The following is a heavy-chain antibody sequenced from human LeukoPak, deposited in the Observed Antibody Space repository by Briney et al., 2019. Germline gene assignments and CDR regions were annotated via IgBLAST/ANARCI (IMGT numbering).Heavy chain of an antibody. CDR3: ARDARYCSGGSYSRTGPFQH. D-gene: IGHD2-15*01. Sequence: SETLSLTCTVSGGSISSYYWSWIRQPPGKGLEWIGYIYYSGSTNYNPSLKSRVTISVDTSKNQFSLKLSSVTAADTAVYYCARDARYCSGGSYSRTGPFQHWGQGTLVTVSS. CDR2: IYYSGST. J-gene: IGHJ1*01. V-gene: IGHV4-59*01. CDR1: GGSISSYY.